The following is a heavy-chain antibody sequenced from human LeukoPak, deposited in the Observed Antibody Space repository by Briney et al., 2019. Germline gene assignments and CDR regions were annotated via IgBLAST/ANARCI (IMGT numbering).Heavy chain of an antibody. CDR1: GASMSGSPYD. V-gene: IGHV4-39*07. CDR3: AREGWFGESHNAFDI. D-gene: IGHD3-10*01. CDR2: IKTRGNT. Sequence: PSETLSLTCTVSGASMSGSPYDWGWIRQAPGKGLEWIGTIKTRGNTFYNLSLKNRVTILLDTSTNQFSLNINSVTAADTAVYYCAREGWFGESHNAFDIWGQGTMVTVSS. J-gene: IGHJ3*02.